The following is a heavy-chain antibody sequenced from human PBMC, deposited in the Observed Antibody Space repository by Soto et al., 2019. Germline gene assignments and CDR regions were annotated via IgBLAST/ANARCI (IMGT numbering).Heavy chain of an antibody. Sequence: QVQLVQSGAEVKKPGSSVKVSCKASGGTFSRYALSWVRQAPGQGLEWMGGIIPISGTANYAQKFQGRVTITADESTSTAYMELSSLRSEDTAVYYCARSHGSSTSLEIYYYYYYGMDVWGQGTRVTVSS. CDR3: ARSHGSSTSLEIYYYYYYGMDV. CDR1: GGTFSRYA. CDR2: IIPISGTA. J-gene: IGHJ6*02. D-gene: IGHD2-2*01. V-gene: IGHV1-69*01.